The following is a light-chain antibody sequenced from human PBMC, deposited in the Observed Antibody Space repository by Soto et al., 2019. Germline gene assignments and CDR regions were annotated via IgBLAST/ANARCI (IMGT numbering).Light chain of an antibody. V-gene: IGKV1-39*01. CDR1: QSISSY. J-gene: IGKJ1*01. CDR2: AAS. Sequence: DIQMTQSPSSLSASVGVRVTISCRASQSISSYLNWYQQKPGKAPKLLIYAASSLQSGVPSRFSGSGSGTEFTLTISSLQPEDFATYYCQQSYSTPWTFGQGTKVDI. CDR3: QQSYSTPWT.